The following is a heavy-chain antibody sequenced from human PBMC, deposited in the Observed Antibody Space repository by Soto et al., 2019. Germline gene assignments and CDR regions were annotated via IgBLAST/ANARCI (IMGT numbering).Heavy chain of an antibody. J-gene: IGHJ5*02. Sequence: GGSLRLSCAASGFTFSSYSMNWVRQAPGKGLEWVSSISSSSSYIYYADSVKGRFTISRDNAKNSLYLQMNGLRAEDTAVYYCARGLYWFDPWGQGTLVTVSS. V-gene: IGHV3-21*01. CDR2: ISSSSSYI. CDR3: ARGLYWFDP. CDR1: GFTFSSYS.